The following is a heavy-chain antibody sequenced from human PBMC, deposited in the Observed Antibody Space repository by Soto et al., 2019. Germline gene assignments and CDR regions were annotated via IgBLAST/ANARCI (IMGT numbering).Heavy chain of an antibody. J-gene: IGHJ4*02. CDR3: ARHRVEAALGTFDQ. CDR2: ISTYNGKT. Sequence: QVQLVQSGAEVKKPGASVKVSCKTSGYTFSTYPIGWVRQAPGQGLEWVGWISTYNGKTNYGQKFQGRVTITTDTSASTAYMNLRNLRSDDTAVYYCARHRVEAALGTFDQWGQGTLVTVSS. D-gene: IGHD6-13*01. CDR1: GYTFSTYP. V-gene: IGHV1-18*01.